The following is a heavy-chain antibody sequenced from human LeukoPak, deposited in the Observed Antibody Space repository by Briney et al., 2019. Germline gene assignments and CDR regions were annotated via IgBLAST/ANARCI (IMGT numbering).Heavy chain of an antibody. J-gene: IGHJ4*02. CDR1: GFTFSDYY. D-gene: IGHD3-10*01. CDR2: ISSSSSYI. Sequence: PGGSLRLSCAASGFTFSDYYMSWIRQAPGKGLEWVSYISSSSSYINYADSVKGRFTISRDNAKNSLYLQMNSLRAEDTAVYYCARDYTFYYGSGYYSPAFYFDYWGQGTLVTVSS. V-gene: IGHV3-11*06. CDR3: ARDYTFYYGSGYYSPAFYFDY.